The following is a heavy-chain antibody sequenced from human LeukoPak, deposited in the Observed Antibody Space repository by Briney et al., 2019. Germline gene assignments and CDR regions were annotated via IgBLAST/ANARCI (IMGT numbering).Heavy chain of an antibody. CDR3: AGAHATGYISSWYLY. CDR2: ISAYNGNT. D-gene: IGHD6-13*01. Sequence: SVKVSCKASGYTFPSYGISWVRQAPRQGLEWMGWISAYNGNTNYAQKLQGRANMTTDTTTSTAYLERRSLRSDDTAVYYCAGAHATGYISSWYLYWGQGTLVTVSS. V-gene: IGHV1-18*01. CDR1: GYTFPSYG. J-gene: IGHJ4*02.